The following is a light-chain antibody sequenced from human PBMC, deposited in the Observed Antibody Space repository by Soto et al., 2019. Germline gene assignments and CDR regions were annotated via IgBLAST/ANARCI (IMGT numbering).Light chain of an antibody. CDR2: AAS. Sequence: DIQMTQSPSSLSASVRDRVTITCRASQGISNYLAWYQQKPGKVPKLLIYAASTLQAGVPSRFSGSGSGTDFTLTISSLQPEDVATYYCQKYDSAPWTFGQGPKVEIK. J-gene: IGKJ1*01. V-gene: IGKV1-27*01. CDR1: QGISNY. CDR3: QKYDSAPWT.